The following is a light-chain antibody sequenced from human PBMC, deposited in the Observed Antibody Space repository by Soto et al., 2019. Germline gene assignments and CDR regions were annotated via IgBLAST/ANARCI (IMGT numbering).Light chain of an antibody. J-gene: IGKJ1*01. CDR1: QSVSSN. CDR2: GAS. CDR3: QQYNKWPPWT. Sequence: EIVMTQSPATLSVSPGERATLSCRASQSVSSNLAWYQQKPGQAPRLLIYGASTRATGIPARFSGSGSGTEFTLTISSLQSEDFAVYYCQQYNKWPPWTFGQGTKAENK. V-gene: IGKV3-15*01.